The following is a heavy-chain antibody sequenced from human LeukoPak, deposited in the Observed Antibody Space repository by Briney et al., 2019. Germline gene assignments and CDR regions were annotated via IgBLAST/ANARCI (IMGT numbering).Heavy chain of an antibody. CDR3: ASVNDYGDYHYGMDV. Sequence: PGGSLRLSCAASGFTFSIYGMHWVRQAPGKGLEWVAVIWYDGSNKYYADSVKGRFTISRDNSKNTLYLQMNSLRAEDTAVYYCASVNDYGDYHYGMDVWGQGTTVTVSS. J-gene: IGHJ6*02. CDR2: IWYDGSNK. D-gene: IGHD4-17*01. CDR1: GFTFSIYG. V-gene: IGHV3-33*01.